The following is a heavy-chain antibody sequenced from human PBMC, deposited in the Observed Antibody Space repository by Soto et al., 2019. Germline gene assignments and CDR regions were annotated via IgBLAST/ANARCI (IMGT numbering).Heavy chain of an antibody. CDR1: GGTFSSYA. CDR3: ARVLRYFDWSNWFDP. CDR2: IIPIFGTA. J-gene: IGHJ5*02. D-gene: IGHD3-9*01. Sequence: QVQLVQSGAEVKKPGSSVKVSCKASGGTFSSYAISWVRQAPGQGLEWMGGIIPIFGTATYAQKFQGRVTITADESTSTAYRELSSLRSEDTAVYYCARVLRYFDWSNWFDPWGQGTLVTASS. V-gene: IGHV1-69*01.